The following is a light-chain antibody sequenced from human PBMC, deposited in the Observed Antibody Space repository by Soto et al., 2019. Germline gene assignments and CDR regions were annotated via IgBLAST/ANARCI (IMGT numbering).Light chain of an antibody. V-gene: IGKV3-11*02. Sequence: VLTQSPATLSLSLGERVTLSCRASEDLXTFVDWDEEKPGQAHRVLSPGASNRATGILARFIGSGSGRDFTLTLSNLEPEYFAFSYCQQHSHWPPWTFGQGTKVDIK. J-gene: IGKJ1*01. CDR1: EDLXTF. CDR3: QQHSHWPPWT. CDR2: GAS.